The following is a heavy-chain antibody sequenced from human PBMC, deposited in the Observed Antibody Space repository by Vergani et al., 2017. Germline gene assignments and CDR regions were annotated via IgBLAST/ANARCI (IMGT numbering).Heavy chain of an antibody. V-gene: IGHV4-30-4*01. D-gene: IGHD3-22*01. CDR3: ARDGHYYDSSGPFDY. Sequence: QVQLQESGPGLVKPSQTLSLTCTVSGGSISSGDYYWSWIRQPPGKGLEWIGYIYYSGSTYYNPSLKSRVTISVDTSKNQFSLKLSSVTAADTAVYYCARDGHYYDSSGPFDYWGQGTLVTVSS. J-gene: IGHJ4*02. CDR2: IYYSGST. CDR1: GGSISSGDYY.